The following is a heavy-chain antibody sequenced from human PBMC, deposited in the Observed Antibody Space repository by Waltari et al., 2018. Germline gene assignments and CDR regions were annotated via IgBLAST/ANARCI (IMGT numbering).Heavy chain of an antibody. CDR2: INPSGGST. V-gene: IGHV1-46*01. CDR1: GYTFTSYY. J-gene: IGHJ5*02. D-gene: IGHD3-9*01. CDR3: ARDLYYDMLTGTANWFDP. Sequence: QVQLVQSGAEVKKPGASVKVSCTASGYTFTSYYMPWVRQAPGQGLEWMGIINPSGGSTSYAQKFQGRVTMTRDTSTSTVYMELSSLRSEDTAVYYCARDLYYDMLTGTANWFDPWGQGTLVTVSS.